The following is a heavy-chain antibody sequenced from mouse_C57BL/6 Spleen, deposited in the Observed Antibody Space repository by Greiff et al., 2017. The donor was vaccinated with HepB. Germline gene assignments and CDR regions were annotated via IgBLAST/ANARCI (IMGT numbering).Heavy chain of an antibody. V-gene: IGHV5-9*01. J-gene: IGHJ3*01. CDR1: GFTFSSYT. CDR3: ARREDWFAY. CDR2: ISGGGGNT. Sequence: EVQRVESGGGLVKPGGSLKLSCAASGFTFSSYTMSWVRQTPEKRLEWVATISGGGGNTYYPDSVKGRFTISRDNAKNTLYLQMSSLRSEDTALYYCARREDWFAYWGQGTLVTVSA.